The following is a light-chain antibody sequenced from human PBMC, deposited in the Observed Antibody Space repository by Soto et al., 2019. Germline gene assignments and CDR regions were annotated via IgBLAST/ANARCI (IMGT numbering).Light chain of an antibody. CDR3: QQRANWSLK. CDR1: QSVSSF. V-gene: IGKV3-11*01. CDR2: DVS. J-gene: IGKJ4*02. Sequence: FAQSPDTLSLCRGGITTLSCRASQSVSSFLAWYQQKPGQAPRLLIYDVSNRATGIPAKFSGSGSGTDFPLSFAVLAPVVFPVYYCQQRANWSLKCGGGTKVDIK.